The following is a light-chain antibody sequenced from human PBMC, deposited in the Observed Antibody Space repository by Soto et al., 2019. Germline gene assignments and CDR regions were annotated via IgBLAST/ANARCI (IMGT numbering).Light chain of an antibody. CDR1: SSDVGGYKY. Sequence: QSVLTQPASVSESPGQSITISCTGSSSDVGGYKYVSWYQQHPGKAPKLLIYDVTNRPSGVSNRFSGSKSGYTASLTISGLQSEDEADYYCSSYTSFKTLAFGTGTKVTVL. J-gene: IGLJ1*01. V-gene: IGLV2-14*01. CDR2: DVT. CDR3: SSYTSFKTLA.